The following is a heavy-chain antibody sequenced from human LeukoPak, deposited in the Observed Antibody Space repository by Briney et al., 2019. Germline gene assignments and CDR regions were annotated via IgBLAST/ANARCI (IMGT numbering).Heavy chain of an antibody. CDR3: ASGGYCSSTSCYKYAFDI. D-gene: IGHD2-2*02. CDR2: IYYSGST. Sequence: SETLSLPCTVSGGSISSYYWSWIRQPPGKGLEWIGCIYYSGSTNYNPSLKSRVTISVDTSKNQFSLKLSSVTAADTAVYYCASGGYCSSTSCYKYAFDIWGQGTMVTVSS. CDR1: GGSISSYY. J-gene: IGHJ3*02. V-gene: IGHV4-59*01.